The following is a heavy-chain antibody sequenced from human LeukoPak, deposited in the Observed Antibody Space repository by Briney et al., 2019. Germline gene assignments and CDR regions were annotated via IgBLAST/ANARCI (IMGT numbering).Heavy chain of an antibody. CDR2: FGRSSSDT. J-gene: IGHJ4*02. Sequence: PGGSLRLSCAASGFTFGTSAMSWVRQAPGKGPEWVSTFGRSSSDTYYSDSVKGRFTIFRDDSKNTLYLQMNSLRDEDTAVYYCAKGSLGSWYYFDYWGQGTLVTVSS. CDR3: AKGSLGSWYYFDY. CDR1: GFTFGTSA. V-gene: IGHV3-23*01. D-gene: IGHD6-13*01.